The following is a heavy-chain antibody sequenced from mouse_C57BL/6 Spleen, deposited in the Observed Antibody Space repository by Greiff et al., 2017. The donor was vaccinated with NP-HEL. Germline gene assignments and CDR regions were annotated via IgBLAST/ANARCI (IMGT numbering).Heavy chain of an antibody. Sequence: EVMLVESGPVLVKPGASVKMSCKASGYTFTDYYMNWVKQSHGKSLEWIGVINPYNGGTSYNQKFKGKATLTVDKSSSTAYMELNSLTSEDSAVYYCVNYYGSSYWYFDVWGTGTTVTVSS. CDR3: VNYYGSSYWYFDV. V-gene: IGHV1-19*01. CDR2: INPYNGGT. J-gene: IGHJ1*03. CDR1: GYTFTDYY. D-gene: IGHD1-1*01.